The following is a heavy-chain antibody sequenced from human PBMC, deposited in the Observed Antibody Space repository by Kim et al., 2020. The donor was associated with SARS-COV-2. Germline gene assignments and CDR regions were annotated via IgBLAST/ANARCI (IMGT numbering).Heavy chain of an antibody. CDR2: ISYDGSNK. D-gene: IGHD1-26*01. Sequence: GGSLRLSCAASGFTFSSYAMHWVRQAPGKGLEWVAVISYDGSNKYYADSVKGRFTISRDNSKNTLYLQMNSLRAEDTAVYYCARVGGDYYYGMDVWGQGTTVTVSS. CDR1: GFTFSSYA. J-gene: IGHJ6*02. V-gene: IGHV3-30-3*01. CDR3: ARVGGDYYYGMDV.